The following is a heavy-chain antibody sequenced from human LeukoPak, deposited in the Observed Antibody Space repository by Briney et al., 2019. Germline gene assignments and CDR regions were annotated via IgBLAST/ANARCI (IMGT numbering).Heavy chain of an antibody. CDR1: GFTFSNAW. CDR3: TTASMIVVVITDSYNWFDP. D-gene: IGHD3-22*01. CDR2: IKSKTDGGTT. J-gene: IGHJ5*02. Sequence: GGSLRLSCAASGFTFSNAWMSWVRQAPGKGLEWVGRIKSKTDGGTTDYAAPVKGRFTISRDDSKNTLYLQMNSLKTEDTAVYYCTTASMIVVVITDSYNWFDPWGQGTPVTVSS. V-gene: IGHV3-15*01.